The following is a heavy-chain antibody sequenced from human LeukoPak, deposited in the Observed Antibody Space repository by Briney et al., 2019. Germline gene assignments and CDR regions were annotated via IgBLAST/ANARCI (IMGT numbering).Heavy chain of an antibody. CDR1: GGSISSYY. CDR3: ARDRRADI. Sequence: PSGTLSLTCTVSGGSISSYYWSWIRQPPGKGLEWIGYIYYSGNTNYNPSLKSRVTISVDTSKNQFSLKLSSVTAADTAVYYCARDRRADIWGQGTMVTVSS. V-gene: IGHV4-59*01. CDR2: IYYSGNT. J-gene: IGHJ3*02.